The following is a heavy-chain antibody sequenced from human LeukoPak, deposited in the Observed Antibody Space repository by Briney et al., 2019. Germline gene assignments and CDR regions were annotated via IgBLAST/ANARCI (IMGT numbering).Heavy chain of an antibody. CDR3: ARDEWIAVAGNEGEYYFDY. CDR2: VNEDGSAK. Sequence: GGSLRLSCVVSGLTFSNYWMIWVRQAPGKGLESVAIVNEDGSAKYYLDSVKGRFTISRDNARNSLYLEMNSLRAEDTAVYYCARDEWIAVAGNEGEYYFDYWGQGTLVTVSS. J-gene: IGHJ4*02. CDR1: GLTFSNYW. V-gene: IGHV3-7*01. D-gene: IGHD6-19*01.